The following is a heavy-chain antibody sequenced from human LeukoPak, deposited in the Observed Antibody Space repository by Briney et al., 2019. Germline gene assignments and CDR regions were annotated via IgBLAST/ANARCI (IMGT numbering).Heavy chain of an antibody. Sequence: GGSLRLSCTASGFTFGDYRMSWVRQAPGKGLEWVGFIRKRASGGTTEYAASVKGRFTISRDDSKSIAFLQMNSLRNEDTAIYYCVRDGSPGFYWGQGTLVTVSS. CDR1: GFTFGDYR. CDR2: IRKRASGGTT. D-gene: IGHD6-13*01. CDR3: VRDGSPGFY. V-gene: IGHV3-49*04. J-gene: IGHJ4*02.